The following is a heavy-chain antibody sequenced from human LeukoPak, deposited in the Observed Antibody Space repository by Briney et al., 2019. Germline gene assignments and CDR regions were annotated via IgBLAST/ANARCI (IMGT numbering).Heavy chain of an antibody. CDR1: GFTFSDYY. D-gene: IGHD3-22*01. V-gene: IGHV3-11*01. Sequence: GSLRLSCAASGFTFSDYYMSWIRQAPGKGLEWVSYISSGSTIYYADSVKGRFTISRDNAKNSLYLQMNSLRAEDTAVYYCARDTPYYYDSSGYHDYWGQGTLVTVSS. CDR2: ISSGSTI. CDR3: ARDTPYYYDSSGYHDY. J-gene: IGHJ4*02.